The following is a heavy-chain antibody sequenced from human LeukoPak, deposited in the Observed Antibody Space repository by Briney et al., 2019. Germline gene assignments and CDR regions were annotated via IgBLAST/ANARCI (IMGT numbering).Heavy chain of an antibody. V-gene: IGHV1-24*01. Sequence: GASVKVSCRASGYTLTDLSIHWVRQAPGKGLEWLGGFDPEDGETVYAQKFQGRVTMTEDTSSDTAFMDLSSLRSEDTAIYYCATSPRVGATVFAFEYWGQGTLVTVSS. CDR3: ATSPRVGATVFAFEY. CDR2: FDPEDGET. CDR1: GYTLTDLS. J-gene: IGHJ4*02. D-gene: IGHD1-26*01.